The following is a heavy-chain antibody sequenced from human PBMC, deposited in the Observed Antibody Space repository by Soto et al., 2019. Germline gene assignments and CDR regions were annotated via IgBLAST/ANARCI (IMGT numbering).Heavy chain of an antibody. CDR1: GYPFTSYG. CDR2: ISPYNGNT. CDR3: ASDQSFDRKYYYGIDV. V-gene: IGHV1-18*01. Sequence: QVHLVQSGAEVKKPGASVKVSCKASGYPFTSYGIGWVRQAPGQGLEWMGWISPYNGNTYYAQKFQGRVTMTTDTSTNTVYIELRRLRSYDTTVYYCASDQSFDRKYYYGIDVWGQGTTVTVSS. J-gene: IGHJ6*02.